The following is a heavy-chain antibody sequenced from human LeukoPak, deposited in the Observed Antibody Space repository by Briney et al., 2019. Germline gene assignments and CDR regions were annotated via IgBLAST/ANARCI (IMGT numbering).Heavy chain of an antibody. J-gene: IGHJ4*02. D-gene: IGHD3-22*01. Sequence: PGGSLRLSCAASGFTFSSYSMNWVRQAPGKGLEWVANIKQDGSKKNYVDSVKGRFTISRDNAKNSLYLQMNSLRADDTAVYYCATPLDYYDSSGYHQGGDWGQGTLVTVSS. V-gene: IGHV3-7*03. CDR1: GFTFSSYS. CDR2: IKQDGSKK. CDR3: ATPLDYYDSSGYHQGGD.